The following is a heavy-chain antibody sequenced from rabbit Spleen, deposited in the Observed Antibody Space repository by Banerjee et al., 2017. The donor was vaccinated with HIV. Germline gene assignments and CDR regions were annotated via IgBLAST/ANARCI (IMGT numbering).Heavy chain of an antibody. D-gene: IGHD1-1*01. Sequence: QEQLVESGGGLVQPEGSLTLTCTASGFSFSSSYYMCWVRQAPGKGLEWIACIYTGSSGSTYYASWAKGRFTISKTSSTTVTLQMTSLTGADTATYFCARWYSCGDTSPCALDPWGPGTLVTVS. J-gene: IGHJ2*01. CDR1: GFSFSSSYY. CDR2: IYTGSSGST. V-gene: IGHV1S45*01. CDR3: ARWYSCGDTSPCALDP.